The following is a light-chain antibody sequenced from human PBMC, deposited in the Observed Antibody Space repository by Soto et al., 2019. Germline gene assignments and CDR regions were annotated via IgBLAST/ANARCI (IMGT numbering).Light chain of an antibody. V-gene: IGLV1-40*01. J-gene: IGLJ2*01. CDR2: DNT. Sequence: QSALTQPPSVSGAPGQRVTISCTGSRSNIGAGYAVHWYQQLPGTAPKLLIYDNTNRPSGVPDRFSASESGTSASLAITGLQSEDEADYYCQSYDTSLSASVFGGGTKLTVL. CDR1: RSNIGAGYA. CDR3: QSYDTSLSASV.